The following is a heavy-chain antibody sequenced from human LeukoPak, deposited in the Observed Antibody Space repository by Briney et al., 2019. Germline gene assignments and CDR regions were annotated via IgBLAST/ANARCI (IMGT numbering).Heavy chain of an antibody. D-gene: IGHD3-22*01. CDR1: GGSLSNYY. V-gene: IGHV4-59*12. CDR2: IFYSGST. Sequence: ASETLSLTRTVSGGSLSNYYWSRIRQPPGRGLEWIGYIFYSGSTNYNPSLKSRVTISQDTSKNQFSLKLSSVTAADTAVYYCAGDNYYYDSSGYPLDYWGQGTLVTVSS. J-gene: IGHJ4*02. CDR3: AGDNYYYDSSGYPLDY.